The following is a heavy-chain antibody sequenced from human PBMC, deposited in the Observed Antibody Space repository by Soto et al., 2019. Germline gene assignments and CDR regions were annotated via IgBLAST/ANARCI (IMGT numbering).Heavy chain of an antibody. CDR1: GFTFSSYA. D-gene: IGHD4-17*01. CDR3: ARERPHDYGDYPDY. Sequence: QVQLVESGGGVVQPGRSLRLSCAASGFTFSSYAMHWVRQAPGKGLEWVAVISYDGSNKYYADSVKGRFTISRDNSKNTLYLQMNSLRAEDTAVYYCARERPHDYGDYPDYWGQGTLVTVSS. V-gene: IGHV3-30-3*01. J-gene: IGHJ4*02. CDR2: ISYDGSNK.